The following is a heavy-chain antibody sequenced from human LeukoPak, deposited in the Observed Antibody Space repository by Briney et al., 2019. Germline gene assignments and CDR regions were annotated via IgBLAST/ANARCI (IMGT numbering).Heavy chain of an antibody. V-gene: IGHV4-59*01. CDR2: IYYSGST. CDR3: ARAGDWNYVGLFDY. D-gene: IGHD1-7*01. J-gene: IGHJ4*02. Sequence: SETLSLTCTVSGGSISSYYWSWIRQPPGKGLERIGYIYYSGSTNYNPSLKSRVTISVDTSKNQFSLKLSSVTAADTAVYYCARAGDWNYVGLFDYWGQGTLVTVSS. CDR1: GGSISSYY.